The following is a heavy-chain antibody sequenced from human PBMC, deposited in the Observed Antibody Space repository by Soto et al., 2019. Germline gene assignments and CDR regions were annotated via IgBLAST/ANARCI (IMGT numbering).Heavy chain of an antibody. D-gene: IGHD3-10*01. V-gene: IGHV1-18*01. J-gene: IGHJ4*02. Sequence: ASVKVSCKASGYMFTSYYITWVRQAPGQGLEWMGWISTFNGNTNYAQKLQGRVTMTRDTSTNTAYMELRSLQSDDTAVYYCARRQGVRGVPPDYWGQGTLVTVSS. CDR1: GYMFTSYY. CDR2: ISTFNGNT. CDR3: ARRQGVRGVPPDY.